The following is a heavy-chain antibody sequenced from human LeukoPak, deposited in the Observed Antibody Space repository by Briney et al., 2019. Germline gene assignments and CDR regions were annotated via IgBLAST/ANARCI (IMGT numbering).Heavy chain of an antibody. CDR1: GGSISSSSYY. Sequence: PSETLSLTCTVSGGSISSSSYYWGWIRQPPGKGLEWIGYIYYSGSTYYNPSLKSQITISVDTSKNQFSLKLSSVTAADTAVYYCARAGPMVRGYYYYGMDVWGQGTTVTVSS. CDR2: IYYSGST. V-gene: IGHV4-31*01. J-gene: IGHJ6*02. D-gene: IGHD3-10*01. CDR3: ARAGPMVRGYYYYGMDV.